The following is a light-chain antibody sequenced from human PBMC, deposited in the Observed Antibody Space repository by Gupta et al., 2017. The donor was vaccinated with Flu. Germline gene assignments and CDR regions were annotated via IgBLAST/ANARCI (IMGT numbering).Light chain of an antibody. J-gene: IGKJ1*01. Sequence: DIHMTQSPSSLSASIGDRITITCRASQGISSDLGWYQEKLGKTPKRLIYAASTLQSGVPSRFSGSGSGTEFTLTITSLQPEDFATYYCRQQNSYPSTFGQGTKVDIK. CDR2: AAS. CDR1: QGISSD. V-gene: IGKV1-17*01. CDR3: RQQNSYPST.